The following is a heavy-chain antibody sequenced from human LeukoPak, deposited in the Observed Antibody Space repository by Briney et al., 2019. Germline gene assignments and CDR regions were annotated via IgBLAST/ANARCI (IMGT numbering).Heavy chain of an antibody. J-gene: IGHJ4*02. D-gene: IGHD2-15*01. CDR3: ARYCSGGSCYSGEN. Sequence: SVKVSCKASGGTFSSYAISWVRQAPGQGLEWMGRIIPILGIADYAQKFQGRVTITADKSTSTAYMELSSLRSEDTAVYYCARYCSGGSCYSGENWGQGTLVTVSS. CDR2: IIPILGIA. CDR1: GGTFSSYA. V-gene: IGHV1-69*04.